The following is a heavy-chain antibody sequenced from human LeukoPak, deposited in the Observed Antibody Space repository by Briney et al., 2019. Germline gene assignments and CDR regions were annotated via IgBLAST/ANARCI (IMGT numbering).Heavy chain of an antibody. CDR3: ARGPTDYYYYGMDV. J-gene: IGHJ6*02. Sequence: PGGSLRLSCAAYGFTFNTYGMNWVRQAPGKGLEWVAVISYDGSNKYYADSVKGRFTISRDNSKNTLYLQMNSLRAEDTAVYYCARGPTDYYYYGMDVWGQGTTVTVSS. D-gene: IGHD4-11*01. CDR1: GFTFNTYG. V-gene: IGHV3-33*05. CDR2: ISYDGSNK.